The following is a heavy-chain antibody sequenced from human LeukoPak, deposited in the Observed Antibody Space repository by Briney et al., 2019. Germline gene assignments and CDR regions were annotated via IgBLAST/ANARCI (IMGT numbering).Heavy chain of an antibody. CDR1: GGSFSGYY. Sequence: PSETLSLTCAVYGGSFSGYYWSWIRQPPGKGLEWIGEINHSGSTNYNPSLKSRVTISVDTSKNQFSLKLSSVTAADTAVYYCARKEIRSSGFDYWGQGTLVTVSS. D-gene: IGHD3-22*01. CDR3: ARKEIRSSGFDY. CDR2: INHSGST. V-gene: IGHV4-34*01. J-gene: IGHJ4*02.